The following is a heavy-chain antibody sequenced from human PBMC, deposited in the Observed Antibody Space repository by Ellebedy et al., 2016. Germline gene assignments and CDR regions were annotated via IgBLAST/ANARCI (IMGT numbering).Heavy chain of an antibody. CDR1: GSTFSSYW. CDR2: INEDGTDK. CDR3: VSFGSGY. D-gene: IGHD1-26*01. V-gene: IGHV3-7*01. Sequence: GESLKISXAASGSTFSSYWMHWVRQAPGKGLEWVANINEDGTDKNYVDSVKGRLTISRDNAKNSLYLQMNSLRAEDTAVYYCVSFGSGYWGQGTLVTVSS. J-gene: IGHJ4*02.